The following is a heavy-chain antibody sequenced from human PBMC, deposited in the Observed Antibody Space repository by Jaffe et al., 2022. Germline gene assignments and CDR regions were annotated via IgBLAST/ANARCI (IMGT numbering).Heavy chain of an antibody. CDR3: ANPGGGVGYMDV. V-gene: IGHV3-23*01. D-gene: IGHD1-26*01. Sequence: EVQLLESGGGLVQPGGSLRLSCAASGFTFSSYAMSWVRQAPGKGLEWVSAISGSGGSTYYADSVKGRFTISRDNSKNTLYLQMNSLRAEDTAVYYCANPGGGVGYMDVWGKGTTVTVSS. CDR2: ISGSGGST. CDR1: GFTFSSYA. J-gene: IGHJ6*03.